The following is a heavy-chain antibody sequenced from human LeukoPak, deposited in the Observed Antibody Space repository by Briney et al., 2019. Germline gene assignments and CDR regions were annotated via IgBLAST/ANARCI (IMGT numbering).Heavy chain of an antibody. CDR3: ARAYGDYHDY. V-gene: IGHV4-59*01. D-gene: IGHD4-17*01. Sequence: PSETLSLTCTVSGGYISSYYWSWIRQPPGKGLEWIGYIYYSGSTNYNPSLKSRVTISVDTSKNQFSLKLSSVTASDTAVYYCARAYGDYHDYWGQGTLVTVSS. J-gene: IGHJ4*02. CDR2: IYYSGST. CDR1: GGYISSYY.